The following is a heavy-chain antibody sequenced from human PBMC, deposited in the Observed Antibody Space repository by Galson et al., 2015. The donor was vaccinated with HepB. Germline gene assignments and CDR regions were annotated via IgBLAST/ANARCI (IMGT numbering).Heavy chain of an antibody. D-gene: IGHD6-13*01. CDR2: ITANSDTT. Sequence: LRLSCAASGFTFSIYAMSWVRQAPEKGLEWVSKITANSDTTNYADSVKGRFTIFRDNSKNTVYLQMSSLRAEDTALYYCATGQQLGLWGQGTLVTVSS. V-gene: IGHV3-23*01. J-gene: IGHJ4*02. CDR1: GFTFSIYA. CDR3: ATGQQLGL.